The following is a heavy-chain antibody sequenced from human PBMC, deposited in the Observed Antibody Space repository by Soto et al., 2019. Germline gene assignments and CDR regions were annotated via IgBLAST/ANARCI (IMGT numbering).Heavy chain of an antibody. CDR2: VAGVDI. Sequence: GCLLVSCAVNGLTMRTYAMSGVRQAPGKGLEWVSTVAGVDIFYADSVQGRFTISIDNSKNLLFLQMNSLTADDTATYYCAKDHFKGNGIYDGFDVWGQGTKVTV. CDR1: GLTMRTYA. CDR3: AKDHFKGNGIYDGFDV. V-gene: IGHV3-23*01. D-gene: IGHD1-20*01. J-gene: IGHJ3*01.